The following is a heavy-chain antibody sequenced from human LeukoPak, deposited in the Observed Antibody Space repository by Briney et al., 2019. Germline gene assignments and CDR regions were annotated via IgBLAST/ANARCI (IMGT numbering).Heavy chain of an antibody. CDR1: GYTFTGYY. Sequence: ASVKVSCKASGYTFTGYYMHWVRQAPGQGLEWMGWINPNSGGTNYAQKFQGRVTMTRDTSISTAYMELSRLRSDDTAVYYCARGKSITIFGVVISGGNWFDPWGQGTLVTVSS. V-gene: IGHV1-2*02. J-gene: IGHJ5*02. CDR2: INPNSGGT. CDR3: ARGKSITIFGVVISGGNWFDP. D-gene: IGHD3-3*01.